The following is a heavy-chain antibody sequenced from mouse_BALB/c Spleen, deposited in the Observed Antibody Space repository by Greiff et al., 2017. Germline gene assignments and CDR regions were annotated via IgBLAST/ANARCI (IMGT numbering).Heavy chain of an antibody. CDR1: GFTFSRYG. Sequence: EVMLVESGGDLVKPGGSLKLSCAASGFTFSRYGMSWVRQTPDKRLAWVATISSGGSYTYYPDSVKGRFTISRDNAKNTLYLQMSSLKSEDTAMYYCARRKYGDNYWYFDVWGAGTTVTVSS. CDR3: ARRKYGDNYWYFDV. CDR2: ISSGGSYT. D-gene: IGHD2-13*01. V-gene: IGHV5-6*01. J-gene: IGHJ1*01.